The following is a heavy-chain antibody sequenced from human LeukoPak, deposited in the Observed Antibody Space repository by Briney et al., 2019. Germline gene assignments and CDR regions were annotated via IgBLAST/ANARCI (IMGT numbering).Heavy chain of an antibody. CDR1: GFTFSSYP. CDR2: ITSNGGST. J-gene: IGHJ4*02. D-gene: IGHD2-15*01. CDR3: ARILAASELGY. Sequence: GGSLRLSCAASGFTFSSYPMHWVRQAPGRGLEYVSAITSNGGSTYYANSVKGRFTISRDNSRNTLYLQMGSLRPEDMAVYYCARILAASELGYWGQGTLVTVSS. V-gene: IGHV3-64*01.